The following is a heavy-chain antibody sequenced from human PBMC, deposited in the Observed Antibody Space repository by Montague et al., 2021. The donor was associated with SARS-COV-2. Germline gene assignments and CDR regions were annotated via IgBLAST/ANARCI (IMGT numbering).Heavy chain of an antibody. V-gene: IGHV4-59*11. Sequence: SETLSLTCTVSGGSMSDHYWAWIRQPPGKGLEWLAYIYYSGGINSNVSLKSRVTMSVDTSKNQFSLKLTSVTAADTAVYYCARAVSVRRAVNWFDPWGQGTPVTVSS. J-gene: IGHJ5*02. CDR1: GGSMSDHY. CDR3: ARAVSVRRAVNWFDP. CDR2: IYYSGGI. D-gene: IGHD3-10*01.